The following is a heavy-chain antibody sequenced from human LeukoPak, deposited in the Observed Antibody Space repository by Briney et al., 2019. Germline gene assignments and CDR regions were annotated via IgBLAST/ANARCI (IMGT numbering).Heavy chain of an antibody. D-gene: IGHD2-21*01. CDR3: ARDSSEFRSLIPH. J-gene: IGHJ1*01. CDR1: GGTFSNYA. CDR2: IIPLFGTP. Sequence: SVEVSCKASGGTFSNYAISWVRQAPGQGLEWMGGIIPLFGTPNYAQKFQGRVTITADEPTSTAYLELSSLRSEDTAVYYCARDSSEFRSLIPHWGQGTLVTVSS. V-gene: IGHV1-69*13.